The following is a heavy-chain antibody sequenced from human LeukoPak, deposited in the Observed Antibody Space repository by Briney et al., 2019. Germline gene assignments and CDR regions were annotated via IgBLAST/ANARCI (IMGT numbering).Heavy chain of an antibody. V-gene: IGHV4-39*01. CDR3: ARQGGRGYSYGFIDH. CDR2: IYYSGST. CDR1: GGSISSSSYY. Sequence: SETLSLTCTVSGGSISSSSYYWGWIRQPPGKGLEWIGSIYYSGSTYYNPSLKSRVTISVDTSKNQFSLKLSSVTAANTAVYYCARQGGRGYSYGFIDHWGQGTLVTVSS. D-gene: IGHD5-18*01. J-gene: IGHJ4*02.